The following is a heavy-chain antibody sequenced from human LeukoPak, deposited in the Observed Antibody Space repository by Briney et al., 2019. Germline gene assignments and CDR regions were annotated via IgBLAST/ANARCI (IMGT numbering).Heavy chain of an antibody. V-gene: IGHV1-8*03. J-gene: IGHJ4*02. CDR2: MNPNSGNT. Sequence: ASVKVSCKASGYTFTSYDINWVRQATGQGLEWMGWMNPNSGNTGYAQKFQGRVTITRNTSISTAYMELSSLRSEDTAVYYCARRSIVRGVHRGGFDYWGQGTLVTVSS. CDR3: ARRSIVRGVHRGGFDY. D-gene: IGHD3-10*01. CDR1: GYTFTSYD.